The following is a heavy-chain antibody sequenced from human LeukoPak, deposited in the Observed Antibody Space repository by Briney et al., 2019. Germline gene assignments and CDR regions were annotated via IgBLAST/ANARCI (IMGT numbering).Heavy chain of an antibody. CDR1: GYSFATYC. J-gene: IGHJ5*02. Sequence: GESLNISCKTSGYSFATYCGGWVRQMPGTGLEWVVAIYPDDSDTKYDPSFQCQVLISADMSSRTAYLQWNTLKTSDTDMYYCVRQRGASGTINHFDPWGQGTLVTVSS. D-gene: IGHD3-10*01. V-gene: IGHV5-51*01. CDR2: IYPDDSDT. CDR3: VRQRGASGTINHFDP.